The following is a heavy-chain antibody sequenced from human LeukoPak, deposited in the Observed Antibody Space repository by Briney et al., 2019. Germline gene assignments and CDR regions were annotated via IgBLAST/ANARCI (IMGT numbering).Heavy chain of an antibody. Sequence: SGTLSLTCTASGGSINSDYYSWIRQPPGKGLEWIGYINYSGNTNYNPSLKSRVTMAVDRSKNQLSPKVSSVTAADTAMYYCARHRPGERRFDPWGQGALVIVSS. V-gene: IGHV4-59*08. J-gene: IGHJ5*02. CDR3: ARHRPGERRFDP. D-gene: IGHD3-16*01. CDR2: INYSGNT. CDR1: GGSINSDY.